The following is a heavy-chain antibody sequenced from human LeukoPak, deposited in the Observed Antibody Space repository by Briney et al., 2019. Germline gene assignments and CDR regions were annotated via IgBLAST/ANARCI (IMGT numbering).Heavy chain of an antibody. J-gene: IGHJ4*02. Sequence: SETLSLTCAVYGGSFSGYYWSWIRQPPGKGLEWIGEINHSGSTNYNPSLKSRVTISVDTSKNQFSLKLSSVTAADTAVYYCARGYCSSTSCRVGETDYWGQGTLVTVSS. CDR2: INHSGST. V-gene: IGHV4-34*01. CDR3: ARGYCSSTSCRVGETDY. D-gene: IGHD2-2*01. CDR1: GGSFSGYY.